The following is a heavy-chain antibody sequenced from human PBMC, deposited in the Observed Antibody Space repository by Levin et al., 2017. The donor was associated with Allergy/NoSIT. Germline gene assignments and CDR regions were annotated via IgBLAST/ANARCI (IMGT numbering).Heavy chain of an antibody. V-gene: IGHV1-69*13. Sequence: ASVKVSCKASGGTFSNYAISWVRQATGQGFEWMGGIIPMFGTTHYAQKFQGRVTITADESTSTAYMELRGLRSEDTALYFCARVIYGDSASWSFDLWGRGTLVTVSA. D-gene: IGHD4-17*01. J-gene: IGHJ2*01. CDR3: ARVIYGDSASWSFDL. CDR2: IIPMFGTT. CDR1: GGTFSNYA.